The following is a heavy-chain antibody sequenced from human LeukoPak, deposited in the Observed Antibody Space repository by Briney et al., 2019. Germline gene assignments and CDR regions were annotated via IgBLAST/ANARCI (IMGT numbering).Heavy chain of an antibody. J-gene: IGHJ4*02. CDR1: GGSISSYY. Sequence: SEALSLTCTVSGGSISSYYWSWIRQPPGKGLEWIGYIYYSGSTNYNPSLKSRVTISVDTSKNQFSLKLSSVTAADTAVYYCARDRYYYGSGNYYFDYWGQGTLVTVSS. CDR3: ARDRYYYGSGNYYFDY. CDR2: IYYSGST. D-gene: IGHD3-10*01. V-gene: IGHV4-59*01.